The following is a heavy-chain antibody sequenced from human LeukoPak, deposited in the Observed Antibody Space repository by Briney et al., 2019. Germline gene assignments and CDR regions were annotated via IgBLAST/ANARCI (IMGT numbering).Heavy chain of an antibody. Sequence: SETLSLTCTVSGGSISSYYWSWIRQPPGKGLEWIGYIYYSGSTNYNPSLKSRVTISVDTSKNQFSLKLSSVTAADTAVYYCARPTSYSSGWFRYWGQGTLVTVSS. CDR1: GGSISSYY. J-gene: IGHJ4*02. V-gene: IGHV4-59*12. CDR2: IYYSGST. CDR3: ARPTSYSSGWFRY. D-gene: IGHD6-19*01.